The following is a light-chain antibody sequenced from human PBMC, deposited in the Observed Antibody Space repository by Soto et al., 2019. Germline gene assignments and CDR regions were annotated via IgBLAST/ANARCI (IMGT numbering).Light chain of an antibody. Sequence: DIALTQSPDSLAVPLGQRATISCKSSQSLLYTPNGRDYLAWYQQKPGQPPKLLIYWASTRKSGVPDRFSGSGSGTDFTLTISSLQAEDVAVYYCQQYDASPLTFGGGTKVEIK. CDR2: WAS. CDR1: QSLLYTPNGRDY. J-gene: IGKJ4*01. CDR3: QQYDASPLT. V-gene: IGKV4-1*01.